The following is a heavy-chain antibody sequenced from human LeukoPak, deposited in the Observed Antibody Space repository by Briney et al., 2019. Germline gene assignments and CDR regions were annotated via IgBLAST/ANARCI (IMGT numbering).Heavy chain of an antibody. CDR1: GGSISSSSYY. J-gene: IGHJ4*02. Sequence: SETLSLTCTVSGGSISSSSYYWGWIRQPPGKGLEWIGSIYYSGSTYYNPSLKSRVTISVDTSKNQFSLKLSSVTAADTAVYYCASLSIAVTGTEDYWGQGTLVTVSS. D-gene: IGHD6-19*01. CDR2: IYYSGST. CDR3: ASLSIAVTGTEDY. V-gene: IGHV4-39*01.